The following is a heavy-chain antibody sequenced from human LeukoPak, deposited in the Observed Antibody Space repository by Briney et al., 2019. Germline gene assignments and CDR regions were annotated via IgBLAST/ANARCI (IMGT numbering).Heavy chain of an antibody. V-gene: IGHV3-48*04. CDR2: ISYNSGT. CDR3: ARDSYDYVWGSYRSPVDY. CDR1: GFTFSSYS. D-gene: IGHD3-16*02. Sequence: GGSLTLSCAASGFTFSSYSMNWVRQAPGKGLEWLSYISYNSGTYYADSVKGRFTISRDNAKNSLYLQMNSLRAEDTAVYYCARDSYDYVWGSYRSPVDYWGQGTLVTVSS. J-gene: IGHJ4*02.